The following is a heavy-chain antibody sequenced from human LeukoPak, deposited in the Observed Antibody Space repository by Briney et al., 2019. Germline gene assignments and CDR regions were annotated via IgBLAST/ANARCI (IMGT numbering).Heavy chain of an antibody. CDR2: IIPIFRIA. CDR1: GGTFSSYA. Sequence: ASVKVSCKASGGTFSSYAISWVRQAPGQGLEWMGRIIPIFRIANYAQKFQGRVTITADKSTSTAYMELSSLRSEDTAVYYCARTTPRGLQNDYWGQGTLVTVSS. D-gene: IGHD4-17*01. CDR3: ARTTPRGLQNDY. J-gene: IGHJ4*02. V-gene: IGHV1-69*04.